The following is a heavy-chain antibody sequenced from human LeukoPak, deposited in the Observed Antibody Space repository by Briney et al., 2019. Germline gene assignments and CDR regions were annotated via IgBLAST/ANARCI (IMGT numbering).Heavy chain of an antibody. D-gene: IGHD6-13*01. CDR2: IYYSGST. CDR3: ARIAAAGTLADY. Sequence: SETLSLTCTVSGSSISSGGYYWSWIRQHPGKGLEWIGYIYYSGSTYYNPSLKSRVTISVDTSKNQFSLKLSSVTAADTAVYYCARIAAAGTLADYWGQGTLVTVSS. V-gene: IGHV4-31*03. J-gene: IGHJ4*02. CDR1: GSSISSGGYY.